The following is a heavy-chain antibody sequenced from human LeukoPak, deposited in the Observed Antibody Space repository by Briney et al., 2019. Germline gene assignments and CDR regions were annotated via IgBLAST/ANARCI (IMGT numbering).Heavy chain of an antibody. Sequence: SETLSLTCAVSGGSISSSNWWSWVRQPPGKGLEWIGEIYHSGSTNYNPSLKSRVTISVDKSKNQFSLKLSSVTAADTAVYYCARDRAVAGYYGSGLTGAFDIWGQGTMVTVSS. CDR1: GGSISSSNW. J-gene: IGHJ3*02. CDR3: ARDRAVAGYYGSGLTGAFDI. D-gene: IGHD3-10*01. V-gene: IGHV4-4*02. CDR2: IYHSGST.